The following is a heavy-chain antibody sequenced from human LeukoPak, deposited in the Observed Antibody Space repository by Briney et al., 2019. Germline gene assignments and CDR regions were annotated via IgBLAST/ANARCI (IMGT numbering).Heavy chain of an antibody. D-gene: IGHD5-18*01. Sequence: GGSLRLSCAASGFTFSSYGMSWVRQAPGKGLEWVSAISGSGGSTYYADSVKGRFTISRDNSKNTLYLQMNSLRAEDTAVYYCAKDPKYSYGYGWGQGTLVTVSS. CDR3: AKDPKYSYGYG. V-gene: IGHV3-23*01. CDR1: GFTFSSYG. CDR2: ISGSGGST. J-gene: IGHJ4*02.